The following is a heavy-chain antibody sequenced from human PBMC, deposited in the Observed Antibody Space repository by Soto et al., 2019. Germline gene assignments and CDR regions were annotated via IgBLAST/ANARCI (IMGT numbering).Heavy chain of an antibody. CDR2: ISSSSSSL. J-gene: IGHJ4*02. CDR1: GFTFSSYS. Sequence: PGGSLRLSCAASGFTFSSYSMNWVRQAPGKGLEWVSSISSSSSSLYSAYLVKGRSTFSGDNAKNSLYQLINSLTADATAVYYSAGAARSTVGATHFDYWGQGTLVTVSS. V-gene: IGHV3-21*01. D-gene: IGHD1-26*01. CDR3: AGAARSTVGATHFDY.